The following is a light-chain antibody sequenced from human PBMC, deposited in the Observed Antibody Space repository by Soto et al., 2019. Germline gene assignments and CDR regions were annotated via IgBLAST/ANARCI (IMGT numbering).Light chain of an antibody. J-gene: IGKJ5*01. CDR1: LTGSISY. V-gene: IGKV3D-20*01. Sequence: LTQSPTTLSLSPGERAALACGASLTGSISYVASYQHRAGRAPRLLIQDASSRATGIPDRFSGTKSGTDFTLTIRRLEPEDAAVYYCQQYGSSPITFGQGTRLEI. CDR2: DAS. CDR3: QQYGSSPIT.